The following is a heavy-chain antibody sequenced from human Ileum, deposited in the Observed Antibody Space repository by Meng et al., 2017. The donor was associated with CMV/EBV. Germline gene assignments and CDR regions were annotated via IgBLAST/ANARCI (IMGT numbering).Heavy chain of an antibody. CDR2: ISGSGNNI. CDR3: AFRTTQVLFDV. CDR1: GFTFSNFY. V-gene: IGHV3-21*01. D-gene: IGHD1-1*01. Sequence: VQLVASGGGLVTPGGSLRLSCAASGFTFSNFYMNWVRQAPGKGLEWVSSISGSGNNIYYADSVKGRFTISRDNAKNSLYLQMNSLRAEDTAVYYCAFRTTQVLFDVWGRGTLVTVSS. J-gene: IGHJ2*01.